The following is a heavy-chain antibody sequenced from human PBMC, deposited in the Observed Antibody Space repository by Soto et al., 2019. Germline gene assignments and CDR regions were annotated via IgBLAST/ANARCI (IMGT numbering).Heavy chain of an antibody. D-gene: IGHD3-3*01. V-gene: IGHV2-5*01. CDR2: IYWNDDK. Sequence: KESGPTLVKPTQTLTLTCTFSGFSLSGGGVGVAWIRQPPGKALEWLALIYWNDDKRYRPSLMSRLTISKDTSKNQVVLTMTDVDPVDTATYYCAQRLDYSSAYNYWGQGTLVIVSS. CDR1: GFSLSGGGVG. J-gene: IGHJ4*02. CDR3: AQRLDYSSAYNY.